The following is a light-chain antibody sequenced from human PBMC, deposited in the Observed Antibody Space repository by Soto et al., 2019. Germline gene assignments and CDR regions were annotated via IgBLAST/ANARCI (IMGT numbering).Light chain of an antibody. V-gene: IGKV1-5*01. Sequence: DIRLTQSPSTLSAAVGDRVTITCRASQSIAIWLAWYHQKPGKAPKALIYDASRLESGVPDRFSGSGSGTDFTLTISRLEPEDFEVYFCQWYGRSPRTFGQGTKVDIK. J-gene: IGKJ1*01. CDR2: DAS. CDR3: QWYGRSPRT. CDR1: QSIAIW.